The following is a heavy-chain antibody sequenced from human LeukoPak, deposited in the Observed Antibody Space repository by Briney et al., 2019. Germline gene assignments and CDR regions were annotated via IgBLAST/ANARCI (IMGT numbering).Heavy chain of an antibody. J-gene: IGHJ5*02. V-gene: IGHV4-39*01. CDR1: GGSISSSSYY. D-gene: IGHD2-15*01. Sequence: SETLPLTCTVSGGSISSSSYYWGWIRQPPGKGLEWIGSIYYSGSTYYNPSLKSRVTISVDTSKSQFSLKLSSVTAADTAVYYCARHGSDITLRFDPWGQGTLVTVSS. CDR2: IYYSGST. CDR3: ARHGSDITLRFDP.